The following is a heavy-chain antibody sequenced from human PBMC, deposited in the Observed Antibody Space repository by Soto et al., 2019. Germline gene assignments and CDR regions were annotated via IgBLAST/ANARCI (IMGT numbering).Heavy chain of an antibody. CDR1: GGSISSSSYY. V-gene: IGHV4-39*01. CDR2: IYYSGST. CDR3: ARHQAAGDYSYYFDY. Sequence: SETLSLTCTVSGGSISSSSYYWGWIRQPPGKGLEWIGSIYYSGSTYYNPSLKSRVTISVDTSKNQFSLKLSSVTAADTAVYYCARHQAAGDYSYYFDYWGQGTLVTVSS. J-gene: IGHJ4*02. D-gene: IGHD4-17*01.